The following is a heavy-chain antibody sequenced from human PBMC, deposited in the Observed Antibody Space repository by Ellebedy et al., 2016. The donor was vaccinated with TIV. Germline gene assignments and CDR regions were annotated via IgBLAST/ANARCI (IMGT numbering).Heavy chain of an antibody. V-gene: IGHV4-59*01. Sequence: MPSETLSLTCTVSGGSISSYYWSWIRQPPGKGLEWIGYIYYSGSTNYNPSLKSRVTISVDTSKNQFSLKLSSVTAADTAVYYCARGAPGHCSGCSCYSVSDYWGQGTLVTVSS. CDR2: IYYSGST. CDR3: ARGAPGHCSGCSCYSVSDY. CDR1: GGSISSYY. D-gene: IGHD2-15*01. J-gene: IGHJ4*02.